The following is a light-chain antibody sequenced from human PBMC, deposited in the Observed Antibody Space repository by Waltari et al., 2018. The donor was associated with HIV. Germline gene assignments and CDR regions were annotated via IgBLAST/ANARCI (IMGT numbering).Light chain of an antibody. CDR2: WAS. CDR3: QQYYSTPS. CDR1: QSVVYSSNNKNY. J-gene: IGKJ4*01. V-gene: IGKV4-1*01. Sequence: DIVMTQPPDSLAVSLGERATINCKSSQSVVYSSNNKNYLAWYQQKPGQPPKLLIYWASTRESGVPDRFSGSGSGTDFTLTISSLQAEDVAVYYCQQYYSTPSFGGGTKVEIK.